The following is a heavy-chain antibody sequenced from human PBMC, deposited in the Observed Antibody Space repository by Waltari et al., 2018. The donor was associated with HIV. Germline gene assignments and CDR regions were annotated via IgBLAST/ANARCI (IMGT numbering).Heavy chain of an antibody. Sequence: QVQLQESGPGLVKPSETLSLICTVSGGSISNYYWGWIRQPPGKGLEWIGYIDYTGSTDYNPSLKSRFTISVDTSKNQFSLKLTSVTAADTAQYYCARYSSAWTGFDYWGQGTLVTVSS. V-gene: IGHV4-59*01. CDR2: IDYTGST. CDR1: GGSISNYY. D-gene: IGHD6-19*01. CDR3: ARYSSAWTGFDY. J-gene: IGHJ4*02.